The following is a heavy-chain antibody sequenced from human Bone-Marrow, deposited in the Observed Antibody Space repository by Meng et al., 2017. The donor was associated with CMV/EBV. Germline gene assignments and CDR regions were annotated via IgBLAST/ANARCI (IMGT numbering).Heavy chain of an antibody. J-gene: IGHJ5*02. Sequence: GGSLRLSCAASGFTFSSYGMHWVRQAPGKGLEWVSAITKDGINTYYADSVKGRFTISRDNSKNTLYLRMNSLRAEDTAIYYCAKRNYDSSGRSWGQGTPVTVSS. CDR3: AKRNYDSSGRS. V-gene: IGHV3-NL1*01. D-gene: IGHD3-22*01. CDR1: GFTFSSYG. CDR2: ITKDGINT.